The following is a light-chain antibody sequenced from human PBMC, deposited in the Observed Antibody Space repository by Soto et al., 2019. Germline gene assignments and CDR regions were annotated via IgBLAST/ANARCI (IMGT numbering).Light chain of an antibody. Sequence: QSALTQPPSASGSPGQSVTISCTGTSSDVGGYNYVSWYQQHPGKVPKLMIYEVSNRPSEISKRFSGSKSGNTAFLTISGLQTDDEADYYCSAYTSSSTWVFGGGTQLTVL. V-gene: IGLV2-14*01. CDR3: SAYTSSSTWV. CDR2: EVS. CDR1: SSDVGGYNY. J-gene: IGLJ2*01.